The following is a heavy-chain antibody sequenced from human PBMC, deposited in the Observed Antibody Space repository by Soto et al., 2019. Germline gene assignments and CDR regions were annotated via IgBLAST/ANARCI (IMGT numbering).Heavy chain of an antibody. CDR2: IIPIFGTA. D-gene: IGHD3-22*01. CDR1: GGTFSSYA. J-gene: IGHJ3*02. V-gene: IGHV1-69*01. CDR3: ACDPYDSIGRPHAFDI. Sequence: QVQLVQSGAEVKKPGSSVKVSCKASGGTFSSYAISWVRQAPGQGLEWMGGIIPIFGTANYAQKFQGRVTITADESTSTAYMGLSSLRSEDTAVYYCACDPYDSIGRPHAFDIWGQGTMVTVSS.